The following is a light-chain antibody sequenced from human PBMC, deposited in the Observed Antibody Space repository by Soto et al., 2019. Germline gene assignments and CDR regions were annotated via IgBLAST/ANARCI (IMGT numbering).Light chain of an antibody. CDR1: QSISSY. J-gene: IGKJ4*02. Sequence: EIQMTSSPSSLAASVGDRVTITCRASQSISSYVNGYQQKPGKVPKVLTYAASSVHSGAPSRFRGSGSGTDFTLTISSLHPEDCATYFCQQSYSTSLTFGGGTKVEIK. CDR3: QQSYSTSLT. V-gene: IGKV1-39*01. CDR2: AAS.